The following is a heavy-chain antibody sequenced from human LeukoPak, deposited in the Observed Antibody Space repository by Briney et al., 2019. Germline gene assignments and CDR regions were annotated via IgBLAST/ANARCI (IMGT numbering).Heavy chain of an antibody. CDR1: GYSFTKYW. J-gene: IGHJ4*02. D-gene: IGHD6-19*01. Sequence: GESLKISCKGSGYSFTKYWIGWVRQMPGKGLECMGIIYPGDSDTRYRPSFQGQVTISADKSICTAYLQWSSLKASDTAMYYCATYFDSSGWYTDYWGQGTLVTVSS. CDR2: IYPGDSDT. V-gene: IGHV5-51*01. CDR3: ATYFDSSGWYTDY.